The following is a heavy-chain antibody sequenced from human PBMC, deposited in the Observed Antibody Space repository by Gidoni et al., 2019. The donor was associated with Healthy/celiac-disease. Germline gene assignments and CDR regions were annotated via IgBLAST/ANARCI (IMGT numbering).Heavy chain of an antibody. D-gene: IGHD3-16*01. V-gene: IGHV3-49*05. Sequence: EVQLVESGGGLVKPGRSLRLSCTASGFTFGDYAMSWFRQAPGKGLEWVGFIRSKAYGGTTEYAASVKGRFTISRDDSKSIAYLQMNSLKTEDTAVYYCTPEGDYYFDYWGQGTLVTVSS. J-gene: IGHJ4*02. CDR2: IRSKAYGGTT. CDR3: TPEGDYYFDY. CDR1: GFTFGDYA.